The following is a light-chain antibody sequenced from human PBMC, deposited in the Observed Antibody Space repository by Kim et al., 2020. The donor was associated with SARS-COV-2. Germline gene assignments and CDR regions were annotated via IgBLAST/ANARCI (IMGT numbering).Light chain of an antibody. CDR1: QSVNNNF. J-gene: IGKJ1*01. V-gene: IGKV3-20*01. Sequence: SPGESATLSCKASQSVNNNFLAWYQHRPGQAPRLLIYGASTRATGIPDRFSASGSGTDFTLTISRLEPEDFAVYYCQQYGSSPWTFGQGTKVDIK. CDR2: GAS. CDR3: QQYGSSPWT.